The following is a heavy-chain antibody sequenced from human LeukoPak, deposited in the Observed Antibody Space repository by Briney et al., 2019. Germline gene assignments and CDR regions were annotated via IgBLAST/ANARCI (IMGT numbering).Heavy chain of an antibody. V-gene: IGHV3-23*01. D-gene: IGHD7-27*01. CDR3: ARWDAGDYFDY. CDR2: NSDSGITT. CDR1: GFTFSSYA. Sequence: GGSLRLSCAASGFTFSSYAMHWVRQAPGKGLEWVSTNSDSGITTYYADSVKSRFTISRDNSKNTLYLQMNSLRVEDTAIYYCARWDAGDYFDYWGQGTLVTVSS. J-gene: IGHJ4*02.